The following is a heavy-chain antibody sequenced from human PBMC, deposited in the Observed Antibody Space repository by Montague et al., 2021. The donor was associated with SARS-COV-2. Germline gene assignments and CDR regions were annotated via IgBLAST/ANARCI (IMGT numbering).Heavy chain of an antibody. Sequence: SLRLSCAASGFTFSRYGMHWVRQAPGKGLEWVAVISYDGSNKNYADSVRGRFTISRDNSKNTLYLQMNSLRAEDTAVYYCAKGQDIGYSSGWSYYYYGMDVWGKGTTVTVPT. V-gene: IGHV3-30*18. CDR1: GFTFSRYG. J-gene: IGHJ6*04. CDR2: ISYDGSNK. CDR3: AKGQDIGYSSGWSYYYYGMDV. D-gene: IGHD6-19*01.